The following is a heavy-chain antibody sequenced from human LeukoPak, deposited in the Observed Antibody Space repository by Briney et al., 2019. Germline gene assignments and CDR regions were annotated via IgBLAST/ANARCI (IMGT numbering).Heavy chain of an antibody. V-gene: IGHV1-69*13. Sequence: EASVKVSCTASGGTFSSYAISWVRQAPGQGLEWMGGIIPIFGTANYAQKFQGRVTITADESTSTAYMELSSLRSEDTAVYYCAREEYSSGWEHSYYYYYGMDVWGQGTTVTVSS. J-gene: IGHJ6*02. CDR2: IIPIFGTA. D-gene: IGHD6-19*01. CDR1: GGTFSSYA. CDR3: AREEYSSGWEHSYYYYYGMDV.